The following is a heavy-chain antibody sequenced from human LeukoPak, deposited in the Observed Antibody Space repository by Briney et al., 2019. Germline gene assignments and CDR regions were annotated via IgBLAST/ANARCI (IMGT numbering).Heavy chain of an antibody. CDR2: IIPIFGTA. Sequence: AASVKVSCKASGGTFSSYAISWVRQAPGQGLEWMGGIIPIFGTANYAQKFQGRVTITADKSTSTAYMELSSLRSEDTAVYYCARGGLTMVRGVITRNAFDIWGQGTMVTVSS. CDR3: ARGGLTMVRGVITRNAFDI. CDR1: GGTFSSYA. V-gene: IGHV1-69*06. D-gene: IGHD3-10*01. J-gene: IGHJ3*02.